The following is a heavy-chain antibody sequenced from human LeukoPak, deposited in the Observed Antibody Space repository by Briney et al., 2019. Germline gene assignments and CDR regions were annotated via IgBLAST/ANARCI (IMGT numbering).Heavy chain of an antibody. CDR1: GGSISSGSYY. CDR2: MYTTGST. J-gene: IGHJ5*02. CDR3: ARDQGPRGEWFDP. V-gene: IGHV4-61*02. Sequence: PSGTLSLTCTVSGGSISSGSYYWSWIRQPAGKGLEYIGRMYTTGSTNYNPSLKSRVTISVDTSKNQFSLKLTSVTAADTAVYYCARDQGPRGEWFDPWGQGTLVTVSS. D-gene: IGHD3-16*01.